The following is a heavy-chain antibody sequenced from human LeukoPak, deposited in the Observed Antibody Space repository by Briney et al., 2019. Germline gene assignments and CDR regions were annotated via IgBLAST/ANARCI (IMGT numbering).Heavy chain of an antibody. J-gene: IGHJ4*02. CDR2: ISALGGNT. D-gene: IGHD4-23*01. Sequence: PGGSLRLSCAASGFTFNIYAMSWIRQAPGKGLEWVSGISALGGNTYYADSVKGRFTISRDNSRDTLFLRMNSLRAEDTAIYYCVNRYGGNYRDYWGQGTLVTVSS. V-gene: IGHV3-23*01. CDR3: VNRYGGNYRDY. CDR1: GFTFNIYA.